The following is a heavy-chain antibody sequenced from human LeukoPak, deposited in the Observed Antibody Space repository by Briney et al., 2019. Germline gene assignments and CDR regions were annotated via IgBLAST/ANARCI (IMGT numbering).Heavy chain of an antibody. CDR1: GFTFSDRY. CDR3: TRASISSTPYYFDY. Sequence: GGSLRLSCAASGFTFSDRYMDWVRQAPGKGLEWVCRIRNKANSYTTEYAASVKGRFTVSRDDSKNSLFLQMLSLKTEDTAMYYCTRASISSTPYYFDYWGQGALVTVSS. V-gene: IGHV3-72*01. D-gene: IGHD5-12*01. CDR2: IRNKANSYTT. J-gene: IGHJ4*02.